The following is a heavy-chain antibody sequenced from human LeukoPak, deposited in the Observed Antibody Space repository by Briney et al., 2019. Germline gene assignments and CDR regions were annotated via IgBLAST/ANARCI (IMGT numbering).Heavy chain of an antibody. V-gene: IGHV3-48*04. CDR3: ARDGHYDILTGYFQD. CDR1: GFTFSSYS. D-gene: IGHD3-9*01. J-gene: IGHJ1*01. CDR2: ITNSGTTI. Sequence: GGSLRLSCAASGFTFSSYSMNWVRQAPGKGLEWVSYITNSGTTIYYADSVKGRFTISRDNAKNSLYLQMNSLRAEDTAVYYCARDGHYDILTGYFQDWGQGTLVTVSS.